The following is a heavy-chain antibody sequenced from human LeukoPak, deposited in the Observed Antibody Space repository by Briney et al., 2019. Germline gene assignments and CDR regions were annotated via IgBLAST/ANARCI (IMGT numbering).Heavy chain of an antibody. CDR1: GGSFSGYY. V-gene: IGHV4-34*01. J-gene: IGHJ4*02. CDR3: ARGEAAARRFDY. CDR2: INHSGST. D-gene: IGHD6-6*01. Sequence: SSETLSLTCAVYGGSFSGYYWSWIRQPPGKGLEWIGEINHSGSTDYNPSLKRRVTISVDTSKNQFSLKLSSVTAADTAVYYCARGEAAARRFDYWGQGTLVTVSS.